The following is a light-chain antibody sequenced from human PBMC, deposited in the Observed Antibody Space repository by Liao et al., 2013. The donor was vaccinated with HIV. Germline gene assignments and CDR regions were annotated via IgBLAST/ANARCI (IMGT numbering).Light chain of an antibody. J-gene: IGLJ3*02. CDR3: QSADNSADYGLV. V-gene: IGLV3-1*01. CDR2: QDT. CDR1: RLGDKY. Sequence: SYALTQAPSVSVSPRQTARIICSGDRLGDKYVSWYQQKSGRSPVLVIYQDTKRPPGIPERFSGSNSGNTATLTISGTQAMDEADYYCQSADNSADYGLVFGGGTKLTVL.